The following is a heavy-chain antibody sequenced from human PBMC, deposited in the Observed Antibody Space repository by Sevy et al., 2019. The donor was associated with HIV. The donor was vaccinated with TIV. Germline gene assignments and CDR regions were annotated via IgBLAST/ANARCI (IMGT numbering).Heavy chain of an antibody. J-gene: IGHJ6*02. V-gene: IGHV3-48*01. CDR3: ARDYDFWSGYYPYYYYGMDV. D-gene: IGHD3-3*01. CDR2: ISSSSTI. Sequence: GGSLRLSCAASGFTFSSYSMNWVRQAPGKGLEWVSYISSSSTIYYADSVKGRFTISRDNAKNSLYLQMNSLRAEDTAVYYCARDYDFWSGYYPYYYYGMDVWGQGTTVTVSS. CDR1: GFTFSSYS.